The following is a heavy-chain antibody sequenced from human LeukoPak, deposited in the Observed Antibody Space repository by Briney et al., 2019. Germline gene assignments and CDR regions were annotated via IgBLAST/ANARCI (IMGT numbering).Heavy chain of an antibody. Sequence: PGGSLRLSCAASGFTFSSYSMSWVRQAPGKGLEWVSSITTSSTYISYADSVKGRFTISRDNAKNSLYLQMNSLRAEDTAVYYCARSYRTTTHLPFDYWGQGTLVTVSS. CDR3: ARSYRTTTHLPFDY. CDR2: ITTSSTYI. CDR1: GFTFSSYS. D-gene: IGHD4-11*01. V-gene: IGHV3-21*01. J-gene: IGHJ4*02.